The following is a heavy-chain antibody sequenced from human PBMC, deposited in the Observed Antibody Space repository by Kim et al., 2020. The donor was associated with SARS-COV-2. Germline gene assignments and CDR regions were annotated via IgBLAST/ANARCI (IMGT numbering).Heavy chain of an antibody. Sequence: SETLSLTCTVSGGSISSGGYYWSWIRQHPGKGLEWIGYIYYSGSTYYNPSLKSRVTISVDTSKNQFSLKLSSVTAADTAVYYCARVCRGGSDCPFDYWGQGTLVTVSS. V-gene: IGHV4-31*03. D-gene: IGHD2-21*02. CDR1: GGSISSGGYY. J-gene: IGHJ4*02. CDR2: IYYSGST. CDR3: ARVCRGGSDCPFDY.